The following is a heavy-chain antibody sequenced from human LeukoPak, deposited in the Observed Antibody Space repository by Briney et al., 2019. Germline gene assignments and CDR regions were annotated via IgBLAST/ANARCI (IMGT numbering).Heavy chain of an antibody. CDR3: ARDLNWFDP. Sequence: GGSLRLFCAASGLTVSSNYMSWVRQAPGKGLEWVSVIYSGGSTFYADSVKGRFTVSRDTSKNTLYIQLNSLRAEDTAVYYCARDLNWFDPWGQGTLVTVSS. J-gene: IGHJ5*02. CDR1: GLTVSSNY. CDR2: IYSGGST. V-gene: IGHV3-53*01.